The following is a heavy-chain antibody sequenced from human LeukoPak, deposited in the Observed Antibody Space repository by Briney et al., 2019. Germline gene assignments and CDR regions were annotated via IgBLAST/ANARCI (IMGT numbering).Heavy chain of an antibody. CDR3: ARDPAGEWELGLAY. Sequence: GSSVKVSCKASGGTFSSYAISWVRQAPGQGLEWMGRIIPILGIANYAQKFQGRVTITADKSTSTAYMELSSLRSEDTAVYYCARDPAGEWELGLAYWGQGTLVTVSS. J-gene: IGHJ4*02. CDR1: GGTFSSYA. V-gene: IGHV1-69*04. CDR2: IIPILGIA. D-gene: IGHD1-26*01.